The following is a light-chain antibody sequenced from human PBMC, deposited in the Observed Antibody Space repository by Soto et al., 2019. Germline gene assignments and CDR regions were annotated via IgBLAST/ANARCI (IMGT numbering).Light chain of an antibody. CDR2: LGS. V-gene: IGKV2-28*01. CDR1: QSLLHRYGKTQ. J-gene: IGKJ2*01. CDR3: MQVLQTPYT. Sequence: DIVMTQSPLSLPVTPGEPASISCRSSQSLLHRYGKTQFDWYFQKPGQSPQLLIYLGSNRASGVPDRFSGSGSGTDFTLKISRVEAEDVGVYYCMQVLQTPYTFGQGTKLEIK.